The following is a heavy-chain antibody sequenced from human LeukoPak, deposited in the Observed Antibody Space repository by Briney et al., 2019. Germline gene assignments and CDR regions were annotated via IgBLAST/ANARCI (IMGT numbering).Heavy chain of an antibody. Sequence: GGSLRLSCAASGFTFSSYGMSWVRQAPGKGLEWVSGINWNGGSTGYADSVKGRFTISRDNAKNSLYLQMNSLRAEDTALYYCARNPTYSGSYHPSHENYYYYYMDVWGKGTTVTVSS. CDR2: INWNGGST. D-gene: IGHD1-26*01. V-gene: IGHV3-20*04. CDR1: GFTFSSYG. J-gene: IGHJ6*03. CDR3: ARNPTYSGSYHPSHENYYYYYMDV.